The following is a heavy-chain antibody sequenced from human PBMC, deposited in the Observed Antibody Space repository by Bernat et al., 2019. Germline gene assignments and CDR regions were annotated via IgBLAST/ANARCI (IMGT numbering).Heavy chain of an antibody. D-gene: IGHD3-22*01. CDR3: ARGPHPSRGYYSSSYWFDP. CDR1: GGSFSGYY. J-gene: IGHJ5*02. CDR2: INHSGST. V-gene: IGHV4-34*01. Sequence: QVQLQQWGAGLLKPSETLSLTCAVYGGSFSGYYWSWIRQPPGKGLEWIGEINHSGSTNYNPSLKSRVTISVDTSKNQFSLKLSSLTAADTAVYYCARGPHPSRGYYSSSYWFDPWGQGTLVTVSS.